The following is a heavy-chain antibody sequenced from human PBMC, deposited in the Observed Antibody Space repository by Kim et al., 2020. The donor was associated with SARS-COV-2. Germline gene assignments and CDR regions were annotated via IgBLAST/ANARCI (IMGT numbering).Heavy chain of an antibody. D-gene: IGHD6-19*01. Sequence: PGGSLRLSCAASGFTFDDYAMHWVRQAPGKGLEWVSGISWNSGSIGYADSVKGRFTISRDNAKNSLYLQMNSLRAEDTALYYCAKAGSGWTYYYYGMDVWGQGTTVTLSS. CDR3: AKAGSGWTYYYYGMDV. CDR2: ISWNSGSI. V-gene: IGHV3-9*01. J-gene: IGHJ6*02. CDR1: GFTFDDYA.